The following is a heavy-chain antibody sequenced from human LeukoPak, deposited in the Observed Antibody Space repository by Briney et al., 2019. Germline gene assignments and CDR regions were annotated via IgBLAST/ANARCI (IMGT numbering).Heavy chain of an antibody. CDR3: ARDWVEMATIDY. CDR2: INSDGSST. Sequence: GGSLRLSCAASGFTFSSYWMHWVRQAPGKGLVWVSRINSDGSSTSYADSVKGRFTISRDNAKNTLYLQMNSLSAEDTAVYYCARDWVEMATIDYWGQGTLVTVSS. J-gene: IGHJ4*02. V-gene: IGHV3-74*01. CDR1: GFTFSSYW. D-gene: IGHD5-24*01.